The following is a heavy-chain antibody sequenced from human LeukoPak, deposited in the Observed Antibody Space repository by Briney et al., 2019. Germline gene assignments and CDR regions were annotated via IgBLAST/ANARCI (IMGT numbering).Heavy chain of an antibody. V-gene: IGHV4-34*01. CDR3: ARGLVGYCSSTSCSHRPSLSMDV. CDR2: INHSGST. D-gene: IGHD2-2*01. Sequence: SETLSLTCAVYGGSFSGYYWSWIRQPPGKGQEWIGEINHSGSTNCNPSLQSRVTISVDTSKNQFSLKLSSVTAADTAVYYCARGLVGYCSSTSCSHRPSLSMDVWGKGTTVTVSS. CDR1: GGSFSGYY. J-gene: IGHJ6*03.